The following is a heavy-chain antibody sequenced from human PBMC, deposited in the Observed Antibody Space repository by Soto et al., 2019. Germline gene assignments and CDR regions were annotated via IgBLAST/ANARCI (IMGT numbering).Heavy chain of an antibody. CDR1: GGTFSSYA. CDR3: ARERCPSSGDYPYWFDP. Sequence: QVQLVQSGAEVKKPGSSVKVSCKASGGTFSSYAISWVRQAPGQGLEWMGEIIPIFGTANDAQKFQGRVTITADESTSADYMELSSLRYEDTAVYDGARERCPSSGDYPYWFDPWGQGTLVTVSS. J-gene: IGHJ5*02. D-gene: IGHD3-22*01. V-gene: IGHV1-69*12. CDR2: IIPIFGTA.